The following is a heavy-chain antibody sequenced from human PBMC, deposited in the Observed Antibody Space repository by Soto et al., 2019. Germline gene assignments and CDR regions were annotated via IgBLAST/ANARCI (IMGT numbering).Heavy chain of an antibody. J-gene: IGHJ3*02. CDR1: GDSVSSNSAA. D-gene: IGHD6-13*01. CDR2: TYYRSKWYN. Sequence: SQTLSLTCAISGDSVSSNSAAWNWIRQSPSRGLEWLGRTYYRSKWYNDYAVSVKSRITINPDTSKNQFSLQLNSVTPEDSAVYYCARSPRALATWVYDAFDIRGQGTMVTVSS. V-gene: IGHV6-1*01. CDR3: ARSPRALATWVYDAFDI.